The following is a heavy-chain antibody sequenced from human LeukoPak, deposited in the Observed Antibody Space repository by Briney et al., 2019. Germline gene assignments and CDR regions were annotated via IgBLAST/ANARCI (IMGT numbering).Heavy chain of an antibody. CDR1: GVTFSSYW. D-gene: IGHD3-10*01. J-gene: IGHJ4*02. CDR3: ATGFNGFDY. V-gene: IGHV3-23*01. CDR2: ISGSGGST. Sequence: GGSLRLSCAASGVTFSSYWMSWVRQAPGKGLEWVSAISGSGGSTYYADSVKGRFTISRDNSKNTLYLQMNSLRAEDTAVYYCATGFNGFDYWGQGTLVTVSS.